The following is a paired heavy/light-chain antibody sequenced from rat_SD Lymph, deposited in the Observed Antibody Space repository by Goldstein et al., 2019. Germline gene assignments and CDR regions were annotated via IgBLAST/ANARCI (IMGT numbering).Light chain of an antibody. V-gene: IGKV4S12*01. Sequence: EIVLTQSPTTMAASPGEKVTITCRASSSVSYMHWFQQKSGTSPKPWIYDTSKLASGVPDRFSGSGSGTSYSLTISSMEAEDAATYYCLQRSSYPYTFGAGTKLELK. CDR1: SSVSY. J-gene: IGKJ2-3*01. CDR3: LQRSSYPYT. CDR2: DTS.
Heavy chain of an antibody. CDR2: INPYSGGT. CDR3: ARSFYYDGYYAFAY. CDR1: GYTFTDYI. Sequence: QVKLLQSGAALVKPGDSVKMSCKASGYTFTDYIIHWVKQSHGKSLEWIGYINPYSGGTNYNEKFKSKATLTVDKSSSTAYMEFSRLTSEDSAIYYCARSFYYDGYYAFAYWGQGTLVTVSS. J-gene: IGHJ3*01. V-gene: IGHV1-38*01. D-gene: IGHD1-12*03.